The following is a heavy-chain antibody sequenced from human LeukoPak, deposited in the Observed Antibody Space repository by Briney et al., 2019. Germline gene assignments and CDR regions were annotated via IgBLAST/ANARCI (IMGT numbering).Heavy chain of an antibody. CDR3: ARETDDYFDY. V-gene: IGHV4-59*01. CDR1: GGSISSYY. J-gene: IGHJ4*02. Sequence: SETLSLTCTVSGGSISSYYWSWIRQPPGKGLEWIGYIYYSGSTNYNPSLKSRVTISVDTSKNQFSLKLSSVTAADTAVYYRARETDDYFDYWGQGTLVTVSS. CDR2: IYYSGST.